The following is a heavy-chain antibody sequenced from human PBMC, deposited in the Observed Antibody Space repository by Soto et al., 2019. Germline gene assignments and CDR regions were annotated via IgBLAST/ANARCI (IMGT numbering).Heavy chain of an antibody. CDR2: IIPIFGPA. CDR3: ARAVKRYFDY. V-gene: IGHV1-69*06. Sequence: QVQLVQSGAEVKKPGSSVKVSCKASGGTFNTFAISWVRQAPGQGLEWMGGIIPIFGPANYAEKFQGRVTITAEKSTSTAYLELTSLTSEDTAVYYCARAVKRYFDYCGQGTLVTVSS. CDR1: GGTFNTFA. J-gene: IGHJ4*02.